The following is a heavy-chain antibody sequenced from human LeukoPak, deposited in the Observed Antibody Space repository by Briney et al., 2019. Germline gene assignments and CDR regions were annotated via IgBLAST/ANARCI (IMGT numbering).Heavy chain of an antibody. D-gene: IGHD2-2*01. CDR2: IYYSGST. J-gene: IGHJ3*02. Sequence: SETLSLTCTVSGGSISSYYWSWIRQPPGKGLEWIGYIYYSGSTNYNPSLKSRVTISVDTSKNQFSLKLSSVTAADTAVYYCARLLGYCSSTSCYGAFDIWGQETMVTVSS. V-gene: IGHV4-59*01. CDR1: GGSISSYY. CDR3: ARLLGYCSSTSCYGAFDI.